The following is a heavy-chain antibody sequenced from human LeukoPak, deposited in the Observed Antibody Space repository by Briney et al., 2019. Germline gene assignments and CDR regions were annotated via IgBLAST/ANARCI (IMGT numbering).Heavy chain of an antibody. D-gene: IGHD3-10*01. V-gene: IGHV3-23*01. CDR2: ISGSGGST. CDR3: ARAMVRGVGAFDI. J-gene: IGHJ3*02. Sequence: GGSLRLSCAASGFTFSSYAMSWVRQAPGKGLEWVSAISGSGGSTYYADSVKGRFTISRDNSKNTLYLQMNSLRAEDTAVYYCARAMVRGVGAFDIWGQGTMVTVSS. CDR1: GFTFSSYA.